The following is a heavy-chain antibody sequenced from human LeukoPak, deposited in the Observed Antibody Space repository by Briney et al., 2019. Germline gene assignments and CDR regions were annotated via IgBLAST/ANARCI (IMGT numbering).Heavy chain of an antibody. CDR3: AKGPRITIFGVVIIPTPYYYYGMDV. V-gene: IGHV3-23*01. D-gene: IGHD3-3*01. J-gene: IGHJ6*02. CDR2: ISGSGGST. Sequence: PGGSLRLSCAASGFTFSSYGMHWVRQAPGKGLEWVSAISGSGGSTYYADSVKGRFTISRDNSKNTLYLQMNSLRAEDTAVYYCAKGPRITIFGVVIIPTPYYYYGMDVWGQGTTVTVSS. CDR1: GFTFSSYG.